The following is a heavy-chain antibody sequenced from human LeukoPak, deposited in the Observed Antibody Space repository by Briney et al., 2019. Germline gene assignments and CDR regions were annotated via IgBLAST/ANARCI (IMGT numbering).Heavy chain of an antibody. CDR2: INTKTGNP. J-gene: IGHJ4*02. Sequence: ASVKVSCKATGYTFTNYGMNWVRQAPGQGLEWMGWINTKTGNPTYAQGFTGRFVFSLDTSVSTAYLQISSLKAEDTAVYYCARGASGLVTTNDYWGQGTLVTVSS. V-gene: IGHV7-4-1*02. D-gene: IGHD3/OR15-3a*01. CDR3: ARGASGLVTTNDY. CDR1: GYTFTNYG.